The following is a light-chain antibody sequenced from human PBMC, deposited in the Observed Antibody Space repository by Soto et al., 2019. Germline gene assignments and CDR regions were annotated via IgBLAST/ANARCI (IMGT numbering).Light chain of an antibody. CDR1: QSISTY. J-gene: IGKJ5*01. V-gene: IGKV1-39*01. CDR2: AAS. CDR3: QQSYGTPIT. Sequence: DIQMTQSPSSLSASVGDRVTVTCRASQSISTYLYWYQQKPGKAPKLLIYAASSLETGVPSRFSGSGSGTDFTLTITNLQPEDFATYYCQQSYGTPITFGQGTRLEIK.